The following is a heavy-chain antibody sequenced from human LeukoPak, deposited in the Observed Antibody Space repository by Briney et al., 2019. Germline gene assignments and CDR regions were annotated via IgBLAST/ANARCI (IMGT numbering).Heavy chain of an antibody. Sequence: SETLSLTCAVYGGSFSGYYWSWIRQPPGKGLEWIGEINHSGSTNYNPSLKSRVTISVDTSKNQFSLKLSSVTAADTAVYYCARDQGRDCSSTSCYAGLYGMDVWGQGTTVTVSS. CDR1: GGSFSGYY. CDR3: ARDQGRDCSSTSCYAGLYGMDV. J-gene: IGHJ6*02. CDR2: INHSGST. D-gene: IGHD2-2*01. V-gene: IGHV4-34*01.